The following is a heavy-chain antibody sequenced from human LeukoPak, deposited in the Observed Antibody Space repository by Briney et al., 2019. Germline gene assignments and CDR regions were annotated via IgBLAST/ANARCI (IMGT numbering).Heavy chain of an antibody. V-gene: IGHV1-2*02. CDR3: VREGEGPLSKDFDY. CDR1: GSTFTDHY. CDR2: ISPHSTFT. D-gene: IGHD2/OR15-2a*01. Sequence: GASMKVSCKSSGSTFTDHYIHWVRQGPGQGLEWMGYISPHSTFTSSPQEFQGRVTMTRDTSMTTAYMELTRLTSDDTAVYYCVREGEGPLSKDFDYWGQGTLVTVSS. J-gene: IGHJ4*02.